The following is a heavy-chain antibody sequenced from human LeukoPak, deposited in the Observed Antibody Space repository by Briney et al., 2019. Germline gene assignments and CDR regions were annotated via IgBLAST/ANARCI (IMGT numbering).Heavy chain of an antibody. Sequence: SETLSLTCTVSGGSISSGGYYWSWIRQPPGKGLEWIGYIYHSGSTYYNPSLKSQVTISVDRSKNQFSLKLSSVTAADTAVYYCARYAHTVTSGLDYWGQGTLVTVSS. CDR1: GGSISSGGYY. CDR3: ARYAHTVTSGLDY. D-gene: IGHD4-17*01. CDR2: IYHSGST. J-gene: IGHJ4*02. V-gene: IGHV4-30-2*01.